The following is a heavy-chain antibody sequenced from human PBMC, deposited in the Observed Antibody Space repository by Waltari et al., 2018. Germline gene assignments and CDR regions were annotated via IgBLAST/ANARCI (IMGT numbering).Heavy chain of an antibody. D-gene: IGHD2-21*01. CDR1: GFTFSDPW. CDR3: ASLYCGRDCYPR. V-gene: IGHV3-74*03. Sequence: EVQLVESGGGLVQPGGSLRVSCAASGFTFSDPWMHWVRQDPGNGLVWVSGINADGTRISYADSVRGRFTVSRDNAKSTLYLQMNSLRAEDTALYYCASLYCGRDCYPRWGQGTLVTVSS. J-gene: IGHJ4*02. CDR2: INADGTRI.